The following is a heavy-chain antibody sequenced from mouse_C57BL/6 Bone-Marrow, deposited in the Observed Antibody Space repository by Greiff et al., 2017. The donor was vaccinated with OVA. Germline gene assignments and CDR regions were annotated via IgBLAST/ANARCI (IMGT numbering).Heavy chain of an antibody. CDR1: SYTFTSYW. D-gene: IGHD4-1*01. V-gene: IGHV1-69*01. CDR3: ASWDGAWFAY. J-gene: IGHJ3*01. Sequence: VQLQQPGAELVMPGASVKLSCKASSYTFTSYWMHWVKQRPGQGLEWIGEIDPSDSYTNYNQKFKGKSTLPVDKSSSTAYMQRSSLTSEDSAVYYCASWDGAWFAYWGQGTLVTVSA. CDR2: IDPSDSYT.